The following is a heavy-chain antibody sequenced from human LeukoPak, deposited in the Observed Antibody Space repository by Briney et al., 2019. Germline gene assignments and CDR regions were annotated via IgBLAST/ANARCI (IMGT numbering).Heavy chain of an antibody. J-gene: IGHJ5*02. CDR1: GGSMNNNY. V-gene: IGHV4-59*01. CDR3: ARYDYGDCWFDP. CDR2: ISYSGST. Sequence: KASETLSLTCTVSGGSMNNNYWGWFRRPPGKGLEWIGYISYSGSTNYNPSLRSRVTISVDTSKNQFSLKLSSVTAADTALYYCARYDYGDCWFDPWGQGTLVTVSS. D-gene: IGHD4-17*01.